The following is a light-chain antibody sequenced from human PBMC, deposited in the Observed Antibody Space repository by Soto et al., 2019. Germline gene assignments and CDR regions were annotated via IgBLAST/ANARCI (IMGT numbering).Light chain of an antibody. CDR2: GNS. CDR1: SSNIGAGYD. V-gene: IGLV1-40*01. J-gene: IGLJ2*01. Sequence: QSVLTQPPSVSGAPGQRVTISCTGSSSNIGAGYDVHWYQQLPGTAPKLLIYGNSNRPSGVPDRFSGSKSGTSASLAIAGLHDEEDADYYYRCYYGSLSGSVFGGGTKLTVL. CDR3: RCYYGSLSGSV.